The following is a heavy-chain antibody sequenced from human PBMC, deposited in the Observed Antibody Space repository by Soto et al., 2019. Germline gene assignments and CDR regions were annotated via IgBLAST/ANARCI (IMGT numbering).Heavy chain of an antibody. D-gene: IGHD1-1*01. CDR2: INPSGGGT. Sequence: GASVKVSCKASRYTFTSYYFHWVRQSAGQGLEWMGIINPSGGGTTYAQKFQGRVTMTRDTSTSTVYMELSSLRSEDTAVYYCARGGRGTTDNWFDPWGQGTLVTVSS. CDR1: RYTFTSYY. V-gene: IGHV1-46*01. J-gene: IGHJ5*02. CDR3: ARGGRGTTDNWFDP.